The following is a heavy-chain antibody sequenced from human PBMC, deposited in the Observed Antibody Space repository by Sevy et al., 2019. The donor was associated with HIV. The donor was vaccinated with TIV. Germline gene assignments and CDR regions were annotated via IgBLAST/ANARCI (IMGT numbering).Heavy chain of an antibody. CDR2: ITGSGGST. V-gene: IGHV3-23*01. D-gene: IGHD2-2*02. CDR3: AKVGYCSSTSCYSIYYGMDV. J-gene: IGHJ6*02. CDR1: GFTFSRNA. Sequence: GGSLRLSCAASGFTFSRNAMSWVRQAPGKGLEWASGITGSGGSTYNADSVKGRFTISRDNSKNTLYLQMNSLRVEDTAVYYCAKVGYCSSTSCYSIYYGMDVWGQGTTVTVSS.